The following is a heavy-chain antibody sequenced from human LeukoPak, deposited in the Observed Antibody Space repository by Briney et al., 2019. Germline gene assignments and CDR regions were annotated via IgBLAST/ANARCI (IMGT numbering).Heavy chain of an antibody. CDR1: GFTFSSYW. CDR3: ARVPYHGSSPFDY. D-gene: IGHD6-6*01. V-gene: IGHV3-74*01. Sequence: PGGSLRLSCAASGFTFSSYWMHWVRQAPGKGLVWVSRINTDGSSTSYADSVKGRFTISRDNAENTLYLQMNSLRAEDTAVYYCARVPYHGSSPFDYWGQGTLVTVSS. J-gene: IGHJ4*02. CDR2: INTDGSST.